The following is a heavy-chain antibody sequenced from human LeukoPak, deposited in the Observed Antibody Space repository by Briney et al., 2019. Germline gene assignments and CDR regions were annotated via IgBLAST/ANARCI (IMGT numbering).Heavy chain of an antibody. V-gene: IGHV4-39*07. CDR3: ARGYCSGGSCQYY. CDR1: GGSISSSSYY. CDR2: IYYSGST. Sequence: SETLSLTCTVSGGSISSSSYYWGWIRQPPGKGLEWIGSIYYSGSTYYNPSLKSRVTISVDTSKNQFSLKLSSVTAADTAVYYCARGYCSGGSCQYYWGQGTLVTVSS. J-gene: IGHJ4*02. D-gene: IGHD2-15*01.